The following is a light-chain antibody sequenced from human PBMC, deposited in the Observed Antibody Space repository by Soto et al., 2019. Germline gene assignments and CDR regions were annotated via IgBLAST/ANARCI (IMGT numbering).Light chain of an antibody. V-gene: IGLV3-21*02. J-gene: IGLJ2*01. CDR2: DDQ. CDR1: NIGTKN. CDR3: QVWDNRGI. Sequence: SYELTQPPSLSVAPGQTARITCGGNNIGTKNVHWYQQQPGQAPVLVVYDDQDRPSGIPERFSGSNSGNTATLTISRVEAGDEADYYCQVWDNRGIFDGGTKLTVL.